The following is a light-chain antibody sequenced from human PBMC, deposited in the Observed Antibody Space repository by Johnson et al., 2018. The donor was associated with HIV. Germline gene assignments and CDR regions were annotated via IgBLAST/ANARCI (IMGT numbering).Light chain of an antibody. Sequence: QSVLTQPPSVSAAPGQKVTISCSGSSSNIGNNYISWYQQVPGTAPKLLIYDNDKRPLGIPDRFSGSKSGPSATLGITGLQTGDEADYYCGTWDNSLVPVYVFGTATKVSVL. CDR2: DND. CDR3: GTWDNSLVPVYV. CDR1: SSNIGNNY. V-gene: IGLV1-51*01. J-gene: IGLJ1*01.